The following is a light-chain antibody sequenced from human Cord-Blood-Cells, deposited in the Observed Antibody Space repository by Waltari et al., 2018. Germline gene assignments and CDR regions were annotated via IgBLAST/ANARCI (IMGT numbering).Light chain of an antibody. CDR3: CSYAGSSTWV. V-gene: IGLV2-23*01. CDR2: EGS. CDR1: SSDVGSYNL. J-gene: IGLJ3*02. Sequence: QSALTQPASVSGSPGQSITISCTGTSSDVGSYNLVSRYQQHPGKAPKLMIYEGSKRPSGVSKRFSGSKSGNPASLTISRPQAEDEAYYACCSYAGSSTWVFGGGTKLTVL.